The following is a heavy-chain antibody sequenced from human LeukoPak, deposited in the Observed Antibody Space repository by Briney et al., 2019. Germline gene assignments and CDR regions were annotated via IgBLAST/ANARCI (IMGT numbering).Heavy chain of an antibody. V-gene: IGHV1-8*01. J-gene: IGHJ4*02. Sequence: ASVKVSCKASGYTFTTYDIIWGRRDTGQRREGLGWMNPTSGNTGYAQEFQGRITMTRTTYIITTDIELWSRMTADTAMYYCAKSKVGATILPIDFWGQGTLVTVSS. CDR1: GYTFTTYD. CDR2: MNPTSGNT. D-gene: IGHD1-26*01. CDR3: AKSKVGATILPIDF.